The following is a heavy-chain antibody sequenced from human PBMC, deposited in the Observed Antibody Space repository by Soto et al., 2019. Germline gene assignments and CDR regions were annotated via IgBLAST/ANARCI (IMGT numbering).Heavy chain of an antibody. CDR3: AKSPVTYYDFWSGYYWPYFAY. CDR2: ISGSGGST. CDR1: GFTFSSYA. Sequence: GSLRLSCAASGFTFSSYAMSWVRQAPGKGLEWVSAISGSGGSTYYADSVKGRFTISRDNSKNTLYLQMNSLRAEDTAVYYCAKSPVTYYDFWSGYYWPYFAYWGQGTLVTVSS. D-gene: IGHD3-3*01. J-gene: IGHJ4*02. V-gene: IGHV3-23*01.